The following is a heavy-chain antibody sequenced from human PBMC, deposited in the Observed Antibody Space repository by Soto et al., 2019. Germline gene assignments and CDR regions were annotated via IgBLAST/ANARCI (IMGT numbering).Heavy chain of an antibody. CDR1: GYTFTGYY. D-gene: IGHD5-12*01. Sequence: ASVKVSCKASGYTFTGYYMHWVRQAPGQGLEWVGWINPNSGGTNYAQKFQVWVTMTRDTSISTAYMELGRLRSDDTAVYYCARGGYSGYDFDYWGQGTLVTVSS. CDR3: ARGGYSGYDFDY. CDR2: INPNSGGT. J-gene: IGHJ4*02. V-gene: IGHV1-2*04.